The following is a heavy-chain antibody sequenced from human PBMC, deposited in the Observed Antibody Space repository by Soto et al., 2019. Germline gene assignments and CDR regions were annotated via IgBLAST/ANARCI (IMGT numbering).Heavy chain of an antibody. CDR3: ARAPNYDILTGYTGPYHYGMDV. J-gene: IGHJ6*02. D-gene: IGHD3-9*01. CDR2: MNPNSGNT. V-gene: IGHV1-8*01. CDR1: GYTFTSYD. Sequence: GASVKVSCKASGYTFTSYDINWVRQATGQGLEWMGWMNPNSGNTGYAQKFQGRVTMTRNTSISTAYMELSSLRSEDTAVYYCARAPNYDILTGYTGPYHYGMDVWGQGTTVTVSS.